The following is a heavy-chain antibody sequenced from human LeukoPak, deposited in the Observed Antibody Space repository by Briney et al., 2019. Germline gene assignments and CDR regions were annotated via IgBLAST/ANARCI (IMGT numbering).Heavy chain of an antibody. CDR3: ARGATISETGYFDF. D-gene: IGHD5-24*01. V-gene: IGHV4-34*01. Sequence: SPETLSLTCAVYGGSFSRYYWSWIRQSPGKGLEWIAEIDHRGDTNYNPSVKSRVTISVDTSKNQFSLKMRSLSAADTALYYCARGATISETGYFDFWGQGTLVTVSS. J-gene: IGHJ4*03. CDR1: GGSFSRYY. CDR2: IDHRGDT.